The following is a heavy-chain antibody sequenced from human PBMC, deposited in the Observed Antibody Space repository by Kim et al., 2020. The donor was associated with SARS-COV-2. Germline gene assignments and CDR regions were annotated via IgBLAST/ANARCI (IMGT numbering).Heavy chain of an antibody. V-gene: IGHV1-18*01. Sequence: NYAQKLQGRVTMTTDTSTSTAYMELRSLRSDDTAVYYCARVRGRTEPFDYWGQGTLVTVSS. J-gene: IGHJ4*02. CDR3: ARVRGRTEPFDY.